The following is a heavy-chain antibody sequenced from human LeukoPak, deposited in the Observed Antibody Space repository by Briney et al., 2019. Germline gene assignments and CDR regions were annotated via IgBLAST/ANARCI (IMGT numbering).Heavy chain of an antibody. J-gene: IGHJ4*02. V-gene: IGHV5-51*01. Sequence: GESLKISCKGSGYSFTSSWIGWVRQMPGKGLEWMGIIYPGDSDTRYSPSFQGQVTISADKSISTAYLQWSSLKASDTAMYYCARLAGAVAGRGYFDYWGQGTLVTVSS. D-gene: IGHD6-19*01. CDR3: ARLAGAVAGRGYFDY. CDR1: GYSFTSSW. CDR2: IYPGDSDT.